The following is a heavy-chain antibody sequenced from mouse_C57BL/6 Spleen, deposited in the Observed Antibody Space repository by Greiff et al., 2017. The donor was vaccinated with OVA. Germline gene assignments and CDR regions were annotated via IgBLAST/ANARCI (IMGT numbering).Heavy chain of an antibody. Sequence: QVQLQQPGAELVRPGSSVKLSCKASGYTFTSYWMDWVKQRPGQGLEWIGNIYPSDSETHYNQKFKDKATLTVDKSSSTAYMQLSILTSEDSAVYYCARTNSNYFDYWGQGTTLTVSS. CDR2: IYPSDSET. V-gene: IGHV1-61*01. J-gene: IGHJ2*01. D-gene: IGHD2-5*01. CDR1: GYTFTSYW. CDR3: ARTNSNYFDY.